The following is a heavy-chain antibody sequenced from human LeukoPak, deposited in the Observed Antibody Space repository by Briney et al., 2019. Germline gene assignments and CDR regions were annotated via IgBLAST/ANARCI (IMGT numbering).Heavy chain of an antibody. Sequence: RGSLRLSCAASGFTFSNYAMGWVRQAPGKGLEWVSGITGTTYYADSVKGRFTISRDNSQNTLYLQMNSLRAEDTGVYYCAKGSGTSGYYFDNWGQGTLVTVSS. CDR2: ITGTT. CDR3: AKGSGTSGYYFDN. J-gene: IGHJ4*02. CDR1: GFTFSNYA. V-gene: IGHV3-23*01. D-gene: IGHD3-22*01.